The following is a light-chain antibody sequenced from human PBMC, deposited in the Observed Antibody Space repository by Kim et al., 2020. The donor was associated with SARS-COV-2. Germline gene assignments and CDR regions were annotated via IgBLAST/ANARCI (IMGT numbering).Light chain of an antibody. CDR1: NSDVGGHDH. CDR3: SSYTRTTSLVV. V-gene: IGLV2-14*03. Sequence: QSVTISCTGTNSDVGGHDHVSWYQQHPGKAPKLMISDVSNRPSGVSNRFSGSKSGNTASLSISGLQAEDEADYYCSSYTRTTSLVVFGGGTQLTVL. J-gene: IGLJ2*01. CDR2: DVS.